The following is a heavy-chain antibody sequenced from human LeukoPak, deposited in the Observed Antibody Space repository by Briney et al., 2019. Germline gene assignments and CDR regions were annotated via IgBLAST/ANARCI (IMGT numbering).Heavy chain of an antibody. CDR2: IYYSCTT. V-gene: IGHV4-59*11. CDR3: TRDDYDGAGTTYPSI. D-gene: IGHD3-10*01. Sequence: SETPSLTCTVSGASISSHYWSFIRQPPGKGLEWLGYIYYSCTTYYNPSLNSRVSMSVDPSKRHLSLTLTSVTAADTAVYFCTRDDYDGAGTTYPSIWGQGTMVTVSS. J-gene: IGHJ3*02. CDR1: GASISSHY.